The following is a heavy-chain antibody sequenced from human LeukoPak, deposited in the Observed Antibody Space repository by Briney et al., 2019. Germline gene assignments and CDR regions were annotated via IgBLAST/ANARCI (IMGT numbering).Heavy chain of an antibody. D-gene: IGHD4-23*01. Sequence: GGSLRLSCAASGFTFSSYEMNWVRQAPGKGLEWISYISTSGSTIYYADSVKGRFTVSRDNAKHSLYLQMNSLRAEDTAVYYCARNGGYYDYWGQGTLVSVSS. CDR3: ARNGGYYDY. J-gene: IGHJ4*02. CDR1: GFTFSSYE. V-gene: IGHV3-48*03. CDR2: ISTSGSTI.